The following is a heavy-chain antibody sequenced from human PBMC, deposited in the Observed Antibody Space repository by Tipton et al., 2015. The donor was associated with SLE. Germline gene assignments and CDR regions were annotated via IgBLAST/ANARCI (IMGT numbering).Heavy chain of an antibody. D-gene: IGHD2-21*02. V-gene: IGHV3-30-3*01. Sequence: SLRLSCAASGFTFSSYAMHWVRQAPGKGLEWVAVISYDGSNKYYADSVKGRFTISRDTSKNTLYLQMNSLRAEDTAVYYCAKGVGDLGSFDIWGQGAMVTVSS. CDR2: ISYDGSNK. J-gene: IGHJ3*02. CDR1: GFTFSSYA. CDR3: AKGVGDLGSFDI.